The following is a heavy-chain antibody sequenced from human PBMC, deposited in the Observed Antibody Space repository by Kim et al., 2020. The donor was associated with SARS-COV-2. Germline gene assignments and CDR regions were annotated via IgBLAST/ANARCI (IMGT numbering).Heavy chain of an antibody. CDR3: AREGSYYYGSGSYSSVLYGMDV. CDR2: IIPIFGTA. V-gene: IGHV1-69*13. Sequence: SVKVSCKASGGTFSSYAISWVRQAPGQGLEWMGGIIPIFGTANYAQKFQGRVTITADESTSTAYMELSSLRSEDTAVYYCAREGSYYYGSGSYSSVLYGMDVWGQGTTVTVSS. D-gene: IGHD3-10*01. CDR1: GGTFSSYA. J-gene: IGHJ6*02.